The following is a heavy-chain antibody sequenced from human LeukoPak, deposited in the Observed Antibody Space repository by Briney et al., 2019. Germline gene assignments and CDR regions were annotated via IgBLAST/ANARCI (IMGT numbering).Heavy chain of an antibody. Sequence: PGGSLRLSCAASGFTLSSYSMNWVRQAPGKGLEWVSYISSSSSTIYYADSVKGRFTISRDNSKNTLYLQMNSLRPEDTALYYCSGGYHKYMDVWGKGTTVTISS. CDR3: SGGYHKYMDV. D-gene: IGHD2-15*01. CDR1: GFTLSSYS. J-gene: IGHJ6*03. CDR2: ISSSSSTI. V-gene: IGHV3-48*01.